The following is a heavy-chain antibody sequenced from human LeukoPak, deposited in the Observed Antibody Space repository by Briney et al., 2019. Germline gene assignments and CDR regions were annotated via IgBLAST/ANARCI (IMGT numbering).Heavy chain of an antibody. V-gene: IGHV3-30-3*01. CDR2: ISYDGSNK. Sequence: PGGSLRLSCAASGFTFSSYAMHWVRQAPGKGLGWVAVISYDGSNKYYADSVKGRFTISRDNSKNTLYLQMNSLRAEDTAVYYCAFSSGWTFDYWGQGTLVTVSS. CDR3: AFSSGWTFDY. J-gene: IGHJ4*02. CDR1: GFTFSSYA. D-gene: IGHD6-19*01.